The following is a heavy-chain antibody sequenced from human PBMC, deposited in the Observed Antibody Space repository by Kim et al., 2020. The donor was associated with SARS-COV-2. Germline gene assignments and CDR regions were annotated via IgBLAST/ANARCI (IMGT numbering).Heavy chain of an antibody. CDR1: AFTFSTQG. D-gene: IGHD3-16*02. CDR2: IYYDGSNI. CDR3: ARDYQKGRYFNL. V-gene: IGHV3-33*01. J-gene: IGHJ2*01. Sequence: GGSLRLSCAASAFTFSTQGMHWVRQAPGKGLEWVAVIYYDGSNIWYADSVKGRFTISRDNSKNTLYLQMNSLRAEDTAVYYCARDYQKGRYFNLWGRGTLVTVSS.